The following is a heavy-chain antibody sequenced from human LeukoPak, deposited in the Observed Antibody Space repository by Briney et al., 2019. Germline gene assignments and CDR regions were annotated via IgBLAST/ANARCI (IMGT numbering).Heavy chain of an antibody. V-gene: IGHV4-4*02. Sequence: SETLSHTCAVSGGSISSSNWWSWVRQPPGKGLEWIGEIYHSGSTNYNPSLKSRVTISVDKSKNQFSLKLSSVTAADTAVYYCARLETTVTTVGDWFDPWGQGTLVTVSS. D-gene: IGHD4-17*01. J-gene: IGHJ5*02. CDR1: GGSISSSNW. CDR2: IYHSGST. CDR3: ARLETTVTTVGDWFDP.